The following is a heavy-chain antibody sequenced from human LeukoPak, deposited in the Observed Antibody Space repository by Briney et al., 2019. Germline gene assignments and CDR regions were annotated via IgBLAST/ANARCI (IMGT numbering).Heavy chain of an antibody. Sequence: VASVKVSCKASGGTFSSYAISWVRQAPGQGLEWMGRIIPILGIANYAQKFQGRVTITADKSTSTAYMELSSLRSEDTAVYYCARVLRGYSGYGPFDYWGQGTLVTVST. V-gene: IGHV1-69*04. J-gene: IGHJ4*02. CDR3: ARVLRGYSGYGPFDY. CDR2: IIPILGIA. D-gene: IGHD5-12*01. CDR1: GGTFSSYA.